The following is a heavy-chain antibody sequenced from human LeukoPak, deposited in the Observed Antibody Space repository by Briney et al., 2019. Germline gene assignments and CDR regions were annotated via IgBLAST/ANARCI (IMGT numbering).Heavy chain of an antibody. CDR3: ARGRFGLLWFGELER. D-gene: IGHD3-10*01. V-gene: IGHV1-46*01. J-gene: IGHJ4*02. CDR1: GFTFTSYY. CDR2: INPSGSYT. Sequence: ASVKVSCKASGFTFTSYYMHWVRQAPGQGLEWMGIINPSGSYTSYAQKFQGRVTITADESTSTAYMELSSLRSEDTAVYYCARGRFGLLWFGELERWGQGTLVTVSS.